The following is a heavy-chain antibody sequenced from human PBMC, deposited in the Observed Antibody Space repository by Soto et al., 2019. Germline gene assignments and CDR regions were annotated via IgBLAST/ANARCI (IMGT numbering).Heavy chain of an antibody. CDR3: ARDTLAKIGDYFDY. CDR2: IYYSGST. Sequence: SETLSLTCTVSGGSISSGDYYWSWIRQPPGKGLEWIGYIYYSGSTYYNPSLKSRVTISVDTSKNQFSLKLSSVTAADTAVYYCARDTLAKIGDYFDYWGQGTLVTVSS. CDR1: GGSISSGDYY. V-gene: IGHV4-30-4*01. J-gene: IGHJ4*02. D-gene: IGHD5-12*01.